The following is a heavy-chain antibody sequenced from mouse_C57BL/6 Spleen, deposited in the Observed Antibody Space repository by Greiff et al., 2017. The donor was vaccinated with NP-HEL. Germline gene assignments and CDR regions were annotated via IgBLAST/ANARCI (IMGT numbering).Heavy chain of an antibody. CDR3: TRDWTGTGN. Sequence: EVQVVESGGGLVKPGGSLKLSCAASGFTFSSYAMSWVRQTPEKRLEWVATISDGGSYTYYPDNVKGRFTISRDNAKNNLYLQMSHLKSEDTAMYYCTRDWTGTGNWGQGTTLTVSS. V-gene: IGHV5-4*01. CDR2: ISDGGSYT. CDR1: GFTFSSYA. D-gene: IGHD4-1*01. J-gene: IGHJ2*01.